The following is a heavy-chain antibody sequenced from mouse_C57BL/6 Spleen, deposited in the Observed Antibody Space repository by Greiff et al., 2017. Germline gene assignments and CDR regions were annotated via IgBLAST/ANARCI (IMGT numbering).Heavy chain of an antibody. Sequence: VMLVESGPGLVQPSQSLSITCTVSGFSLTSYGVHWVRQSPGKGLEWLGVIWSGGSTDYNAAFISRLSISKDNSKSQVFFKMNSLQADDTAIYYCARKCMEGNYRYYAMDYWGQGTSVTVSS. CDR1: GFSLTSYG. V-gene: IGHV2-2*01. CDR3: ARKCMEGNYRYYAMDY. D-gene: IGHD2-1*01. J-gene: IGHJ4*01. CDR2: IWSGGST.